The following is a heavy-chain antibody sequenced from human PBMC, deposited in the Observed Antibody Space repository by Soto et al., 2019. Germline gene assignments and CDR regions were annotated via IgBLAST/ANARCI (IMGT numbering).Heavy chain of an antibody. J-gene: IGHJ3*02. Sequence: ASVKVSCKASGFTFTSSAMQWVRQARGQRLEGIGLIVVGSGNTNYAQKIQERVTITMDMSTSTAYMELSSLRSAEKVVSYWAAVEGVPDDAFDIWGQGTMVTVSS. CDR2: IVVGSGNT. D-gene: IGHD3-16*01. CDR3: AAVEGVPDDAFDI. CDR1: GFTFTSSA. V-gene: IGHV1-58*02.